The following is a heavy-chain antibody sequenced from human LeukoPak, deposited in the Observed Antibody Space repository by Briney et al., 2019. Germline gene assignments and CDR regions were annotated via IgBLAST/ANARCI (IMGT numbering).Heavy chain of an antibody. CDR2: IYYSGST. V-gene: IGHV4-59*01. D-gene: IGHD2-15*01. Sequence: PSETLSLTCTVSGGSISSYYWSWIRQPPEKGLEWIGYIYYSGSTNYNPSLKSRVTISVDTSKNQFSLKLSSVTAADTAVYYCARDTRGYCSGGSCSMFDYWGQGTLVTVSS. CDR3: ARDTRGYCSGGSCSMFDY. CDR1: GGSISSYY. J-gene: IGHJ4*02.